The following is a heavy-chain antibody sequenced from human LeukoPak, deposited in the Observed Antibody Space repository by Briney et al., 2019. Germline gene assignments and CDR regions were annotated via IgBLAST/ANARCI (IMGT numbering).Heavy chain of an antibody. CDR2: ISGSGGST. Sequence: ETLSLTCAVSGGSISSGGYSWSWVRQAPGKGLEWVSAISGSGGSTYYADSVKGRFTISRDNSKNTLYLQMNSLRAEDTAVYYCAKGLPGWGYYYGSGSYFDYWGQGTLVTVSS. V-gene: IGHV3-23*01. J-gene: IGHJ4*02. CDR1: GGSISSGGYS. CDR3: AKGLPGWGYYYGSGSYFDY. D-gene: IGHD3-10*01.